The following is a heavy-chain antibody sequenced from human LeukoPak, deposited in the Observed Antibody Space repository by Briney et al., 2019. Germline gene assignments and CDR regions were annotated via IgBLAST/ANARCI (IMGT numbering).Heavy chain of an antibody. CDR1: GGSISSSSYY. V-gene: IGHV4-39*01. CDR3: ARPDYYDSSGSAAFDI. J-gene: IGHJ3*02. Sequence: PSETLSLTCTVSGGSISSSSYYWGWIRQPPGKGLEWIGSIYYSGSTYYNPSLKSRVTISVDTSKNQFSLKLSSVTAADTAVYYCARPDYYDSSGSAAFDIWGLGTMVTVSS. CDR2: IYYSGST. D-gene: IGHD3-22*01.